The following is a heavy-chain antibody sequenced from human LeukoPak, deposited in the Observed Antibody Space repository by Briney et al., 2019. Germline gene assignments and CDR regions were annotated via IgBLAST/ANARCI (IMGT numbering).Heavy chain of an antibody. J-gene: IGHJ6*03. CDR1: GFTFSSYS. CDR3: ARVDWGTIFGVVANYYYYMDV. CDR2: ISSSSSTI. D-gene: IGHD3-3*01. V-gene: IGHV3-48*01. Sequence: GRSLRLSCAASGFTFSSYSMNWVRQAPGKGLEWVSYISSSSSTIYYADSVKGRFTISRDNAKNSLYPQMNSLRAEDTAVYYCARVDWGTIFGVVANYYYYMDVWGKGTTVTVSS.